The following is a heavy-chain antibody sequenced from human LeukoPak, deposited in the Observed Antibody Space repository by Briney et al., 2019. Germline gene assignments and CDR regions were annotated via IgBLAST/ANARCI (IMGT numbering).Heavy chain of an antibody. CDR3: ARGGGGAKAFYFDY. Sequence: SETLSLTCAVSGEPFSGNFWTWLRQSPGKGLEWIGEIDNNGITNYNPSLKSRVTMSVDTTRKRFSLRLTSESAADTGVYYCARGGGGAKAFYFDYWGQGSLVTVSS. CDR1: GEPFSGNF. V-gene: IGHV4-34*01. J-gene: IGHJ4*02. D-gene: IGHD1-26*01. CDR2: IDNNGIT.